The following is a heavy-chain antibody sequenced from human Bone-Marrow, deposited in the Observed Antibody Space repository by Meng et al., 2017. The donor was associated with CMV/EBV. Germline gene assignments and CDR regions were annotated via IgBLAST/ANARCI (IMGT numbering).Heavy chain of an antibody. Sequence: SVTVSCKASGFTFTSSAVQWVRQARGQRLEWIGWIVVGSGNTNYAQKFQERVTITRDMSTSTAYMELSSLRSEDTAVYYCAAGPLTVTWRGYYYYGMDVWGQGTTVTVSS. J-gene: IGHJ6*02. CDR1: GFTFTSSA. V-gene: IGHV1-58*01. CDR2: IVVGSGNT. D-gene: IGHD4-11*01. CDR3: AAGPLTVTWRGYYYYGMDV.